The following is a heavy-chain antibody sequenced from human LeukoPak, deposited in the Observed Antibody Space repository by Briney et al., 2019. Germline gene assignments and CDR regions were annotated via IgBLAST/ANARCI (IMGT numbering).Heavy chain of an antibody. CDR1: GFSFSSYD. CDR3: VKGRWDGYSSMEY. V-gene: IGHV3-64D*06. D-gene: IGHD5-24*01. J-gene: IGHJ4*02. Sequence: PGGSLPLSRSGSGFSFSSYDMHWVRQAPGEGLEYVSAISDNGGDTFYADSVKGRFTISRDNSKNTLYLQMSSLRPEDTAVYYCVKGRWDGYSSMEYWGQGTLVTVSS. CDR2: ISDNGGDT.